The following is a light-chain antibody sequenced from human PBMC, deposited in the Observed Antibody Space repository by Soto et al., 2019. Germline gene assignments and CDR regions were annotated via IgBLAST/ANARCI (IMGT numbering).Light chain of an antibody. CDR3: QQYGRSPRT. CDR2: GAS. V-gene: IGKV3-20*01. CDR1: QSVDSNY. Sequence: EIVLTQSPGTLSLSPGERATLSCRASQSVDSNYLAWYQQKPGQAPRLLIYGASSRATGIPDRFSGTGSGTDFTLTISRLEPEDFAVYYCQQYGRSPRTFGQGTKVEIK. J-gene: IGKJ1*01.